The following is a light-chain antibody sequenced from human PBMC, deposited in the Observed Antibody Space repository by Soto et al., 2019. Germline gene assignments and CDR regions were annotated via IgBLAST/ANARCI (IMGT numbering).Light chain of an antibody. CDR3: QQYNYWIT. J-gene: IGKJ5*01. CDR1: QSVGSSY. V-gene: IGKV3-20*01. CDR2: GAT. Sequence: DSLLTQSPRTRSLSPGESSTLSGSASQSVGSSYLAWYQHKPGQAPRLLIYGATSRATGIPDRFSGSGSGTDFTLTISRLEPEDFAVYFCQQYNYWITFGQGTRLDIK.